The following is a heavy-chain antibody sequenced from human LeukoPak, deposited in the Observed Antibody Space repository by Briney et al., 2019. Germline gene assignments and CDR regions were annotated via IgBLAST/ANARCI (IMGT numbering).Heavy chain of an antibody. V-gene: IGHV4-59*12. CDR1: GVSISSYY. CDR3: ARDSGLRFLEWLPRAYYYYYMDV. J-gene: IGHJ6*03. CDR2: IYYSGST. Sequence: SETLSLTCTVSGVSISSYYWSWIRQPPGKGLEWIGYIYYSGSTNYNPSLKSRVTISVDTSKNQFSLKLSSVTAADTAVYYCARDSGLRFLEWLPRAYYYYYMDVWGKGTTVTVSS. D-gene: IGHD3-3*01.